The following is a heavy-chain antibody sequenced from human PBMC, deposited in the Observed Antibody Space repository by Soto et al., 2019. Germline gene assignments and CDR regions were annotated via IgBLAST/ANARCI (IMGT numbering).Heavy chain of an antibody. V-gene: IGHV1-18*01. CDR3: ARGEFLEWLPSAEFFHL. CDR2: TSAYNGNR. D-gene: IGHD3-3*01. J-gene: IGHJ1*01. Sequence: QVQLVQSGAEVKKPGASVKVSCKASGYTFNNYGITWVRQPPGQGLEWMGWTSAYNGNRNYAQKFQGRVTMTTDTSTSRAYMELRSLRSDDTAVYYCARGEFLEWLPSAEFFHLWGQGTLVTVSS. CDR1: GYTFNNYG.